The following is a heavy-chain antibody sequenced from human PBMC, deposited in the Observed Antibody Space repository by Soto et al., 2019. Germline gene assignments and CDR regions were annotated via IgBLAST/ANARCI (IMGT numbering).Heavy chain of an antibody. V-gene: IGHV1-18*01. CDR2: ISTDNGNT. D-gene: IGHD6-13*01. CDR3: ARDGVGGAEDGISYYHHGMDV. Sequence: GASVKVSCKASGYTFTNYGISWVRQAPGQGLEWMGWISTDNGNTNSARKLQGRVTMTTDTSTSTAYMELRSLRSDDTAMYYCARDGVGGAEDGISYYHHGMDVWGQGTTVTVSS. CDR1: GYTFTNYG. J-gene: IGHJ6*02.